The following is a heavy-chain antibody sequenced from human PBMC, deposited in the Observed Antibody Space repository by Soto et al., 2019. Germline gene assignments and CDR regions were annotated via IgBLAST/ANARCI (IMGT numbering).Heavy chain of an antibody. Sequence: ASVKVSCKASGYTFTSNAISWVLQAPGQGLEWMGWISSYNGDAKYAQKFQDRVTMTTDTSTSTAYMELRSLTSDDTAVYYCARKNGYCSGGSCYFWFDPWGQGTPVTVS. CDR1: GYTFTSNA. CDR3: ARKNGYCSGGSCYFWFDP. D-gene: IGHD2-15*01. CDR2: ISSYNGDA. V-gene: IGHV1-18*04. J-gene: IGHJ5*02.